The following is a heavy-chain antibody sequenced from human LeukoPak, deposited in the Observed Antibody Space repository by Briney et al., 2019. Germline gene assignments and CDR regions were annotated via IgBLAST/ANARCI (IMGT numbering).Heavy chain of an antibody. J-gene: IGHJ3*02. V-gene: IGHV3-11*06. CDR2: ISSSSSYT. CDR3: ARDTKATMVRGTAFDI. Sequence: GGSLRLSCAASGSTYSDYYMSWIRQGPGKGLDWVSYISSSSSYTNYADSVKGRFTISRDNVKNSLYLQMNSLRAEDTAVYYCARDTKATMVRGTAFDIWGQGTMVTVSS. CDR1: GSTYSDYY. D-gene: IGHD3-10*01.